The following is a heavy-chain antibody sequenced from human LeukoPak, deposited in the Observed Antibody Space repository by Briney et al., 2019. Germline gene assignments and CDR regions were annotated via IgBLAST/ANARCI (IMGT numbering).Heavy chain of an antibody. D-gene: IGHD3-16*02. J-gene: IGHJ4*02. Sequence: PGGSLRLSCAASGFTFSDYYMSWIRQAPGEGLEWVSYISSSGSTIYYADSVKGRFTISRDNAKNSLYLQMNSLRAEDTAVYYCARDPQELSFLGYFDYWGQGTLVTVSS. V-gene: IGHV3-11*01. CDR3: ARDPQELSFLGYFDY. CDR1: GFTFSDYY. CDR2: ISSSGSTI.